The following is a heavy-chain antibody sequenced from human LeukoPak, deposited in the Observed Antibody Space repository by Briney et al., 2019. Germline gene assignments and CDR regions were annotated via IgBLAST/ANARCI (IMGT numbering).Heavy chain of an antibody. J-gene: IGHJ4*02. CDR1: GGSFSGYY. Sequence: SETLSLTCAVYGGSFSGYYWSWLRQPPGKGLEWIGEINHSGSTNYNPSLKSRVTISVDTSKNQFSLKLSSVTAADTAVYYCARAHYYGSGSYYRLDYWGQGTLVTVSS. CDR3: ARAHYYGSGSYYRLDY. V-gene: IGHV4-34*01. D-gene: IGHD3-10*01. CDR2: INHSGST.